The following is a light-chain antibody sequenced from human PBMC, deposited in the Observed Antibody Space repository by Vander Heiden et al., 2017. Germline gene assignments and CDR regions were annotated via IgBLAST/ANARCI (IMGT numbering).Light chain of an antibody. CDR3: QQYNFWPFT. J-gene: IGKJ2*01. CDR2: DAS. V-gene: IGKV3-15*01. CDR1: QNVSNN. Sequence: ETLMTQPPSRLSVSPGDRITLSCGASQNVSNNSGWFHQPPGQPPRLLIHDASSRATGVPARFSAGGSGTVFPLTISSLQSEDIGSFCYQQYNFWPFTFGQGTKLEI.